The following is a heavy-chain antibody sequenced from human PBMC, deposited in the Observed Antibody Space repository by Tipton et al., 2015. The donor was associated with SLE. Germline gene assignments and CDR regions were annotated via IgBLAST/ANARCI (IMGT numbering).Heavy chain of an antibody. CDR2: IFYSGNT. J-gene: IGHJ4*02. CDR1: GGSIGTGRYF. CDR3: TRHAQQSDDSAYYDDY. D-gene: IGHD3-22*01. Sequence: TLSLTCTVSGGSIGTGRYFWSWIRQHPGKGLEWIGYIFYSGNTYYNPSLKSRVTMSVDTSKNQFSLKLSSVTAADTAVYYCTRHAQQSDDSAYYDDYWGQGILVTVS. V-gene: IGHV4-31*03.